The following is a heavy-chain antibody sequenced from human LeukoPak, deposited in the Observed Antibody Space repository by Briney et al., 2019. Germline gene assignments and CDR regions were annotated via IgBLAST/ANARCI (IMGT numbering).Heavy chain of an antibody. Sequence: GSLRLSCAASKFAFSSYAMSWVRQAPGKGLEWVSAISGGGGNTYYADSVKGRFTISRDNSKNTLYLQMNSLRAEDTAVYYCAKGSAASRPYYFDYWGQGTLVTVSS. J-gene: IGHJ4*02. V-gene: IGHV3-23*01. CDR1: KFAFSSYA. CDR3: AKGSAASRPYYFDY. D-gene: IGHD6-25*01. CDR2: ISGGGGNT.